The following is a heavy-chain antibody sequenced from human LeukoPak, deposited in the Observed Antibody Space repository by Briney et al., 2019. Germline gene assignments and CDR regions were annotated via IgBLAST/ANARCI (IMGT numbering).Heavy chain of an antibody. D-gene: IGHD5-18*01. CDR3: AKEARGYSYGYYFDY. V-gene: IGHV3-33*06. Sequence: PGGSLRLSCAASGFTFSSYGMHWVRQAPGKGLEWVAVIWFDGSNKYYADSVKGRFTISRDNSKNTLYLQMNSLRAEDTAVYYCAKEARGYSYGYYFDYWGQGTLVTVSS. CDR1: GFTFSSYG. CDR2: IWFDGSNK. J-gene: IGHJ4*02.